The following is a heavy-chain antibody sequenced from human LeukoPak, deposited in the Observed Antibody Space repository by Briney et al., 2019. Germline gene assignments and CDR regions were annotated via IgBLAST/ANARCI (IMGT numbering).Heavy chain of an antibody. CDR1: GYTFTSYY. J-gene: IGHJ4*02. CDR3: ARNPILTGYRKRFYFDY. Sequence: ASVKVSCKASGYTFTSYYMHWVRQAPGQGLEWMGIINPSGGSTSYAQKFQGRVTMTRDTSTSTVYMELSSLRSEDTAVHYCARNPILTGYRKRFYFDYWGQGTLVTVSS. V-gene: IGHV1-46*01. D-gene: IGHD3-9*01. CDR2: INPSGGST.